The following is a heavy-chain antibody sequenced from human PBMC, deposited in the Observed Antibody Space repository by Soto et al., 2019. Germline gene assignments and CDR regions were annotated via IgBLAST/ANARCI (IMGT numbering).Heavy chain of an antibody. CDR3: ARTVSLTVTTSSYYYYGMDV. CDR2: IYPGDSDT. D-gene: IGHD4-17*01. CDR1: GYSFTSYW. V-gene: IGHV5-51*01. J-gene: IGHJ6*02. Sequence: PGESLKISCKGSGYSFTSYWIGWVRQMPGKGLEWMGIIYPGDSDTRYSPSFQGQVTISADKSISTAYLQWSSLKASDTAMYYCARTVSLTVTTSSYYYYGMDVWGQGTTVTVSS.